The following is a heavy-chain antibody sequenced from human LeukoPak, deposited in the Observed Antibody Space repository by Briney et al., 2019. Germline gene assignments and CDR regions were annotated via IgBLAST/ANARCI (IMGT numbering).Heavy chain of an antibody. D-gene: IGHD2-8*02. CDR1: GGSISSGSYY. CDR3: ARLYTGYFDY. V-gene: IGHV4-61*02. J-gene: IGHJ4*02. CDR2: IYTRGST. Sequence: PSETLSLTCSVSGGSISSGSYYWSWIRQPAGKGLEWIGRIYTRGSTNYNPSLKSRVTISVDTSKNQFSLKLSSVTAADTAVYYCARLYTGYFDYWGQGTLVTVSS.